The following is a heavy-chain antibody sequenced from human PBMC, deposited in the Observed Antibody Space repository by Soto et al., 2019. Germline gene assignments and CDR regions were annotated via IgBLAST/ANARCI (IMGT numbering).Heavy chain of an antibody. CDR1: GFTVSSNY. V-gene: IGHV3-53*01. CDR3: AREPRDGYPNYYGMDV. J-gene: IGHJ6*02. CDR2: IYSGGST. Sequence: PGGSLRLSCAASGFTVSSNYMSWVRQAPGKGLERVSVIYSGGSTYYADSVKGRFTISRDNSKNTLYLQMNSLRAEDTAVYYCAREPRDGYPNYYGMDVWGQGTTVTVSS. D-gene: IGHD5-12*01.